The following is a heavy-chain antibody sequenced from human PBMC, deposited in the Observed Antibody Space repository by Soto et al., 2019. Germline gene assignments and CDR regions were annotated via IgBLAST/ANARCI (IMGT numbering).Heavy chain of an antibody. CDR2: IYYSGST. CDR3: ARVPHEHHLLRFLEWSRVPYYFDY. CDR1: GVSITSGGYY. D-gene: IGHD3-3*01. J-gene: IGHJ4*02. V-gene: IGHV4-31*03. Sequence: QVQLQESGPGLVKPSQTLSLTCTVSGVSITSGGYYWSWIRQHPGKGLEWIGFIYYSGSTYYNPSLKSRVTLPGDTSKTHFSLKLTSVTAADTAVYYCARVPHEHHLLRFLEWSRVPYYFDYWGQGTLVTVSS.